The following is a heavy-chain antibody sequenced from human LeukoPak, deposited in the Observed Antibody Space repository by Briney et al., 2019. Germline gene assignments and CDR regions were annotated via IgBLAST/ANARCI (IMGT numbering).Heavy chain of an antibody. CDR2: IYPSDSDT. CDR3: ARPSSGWYFDS. Sequence: GESLKISCKASGYSFTSYWIGWVRQMPGKGLEWMGIIYPSDSDTRYRPSFQGQVTISVDKSISTAYLQWSSLKASDTAMYYCARPSSGWYFDSWGQGTLVTVSS. J-gene: IGHJ4*02. CDR1: GYSFTSYW. V-gene: IGHV5-51*01. D-gene: IGHD6-19*01.